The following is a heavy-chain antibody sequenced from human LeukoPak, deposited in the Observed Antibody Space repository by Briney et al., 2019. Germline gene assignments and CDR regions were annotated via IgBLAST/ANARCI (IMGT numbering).Heavy chain of an antibody. CDR1: GFTFDDYG. CDR2: INWNGGST. D-gene: IGHD1-7*01. Sequence: PGGSLRFSCAASGFTFDDYGMSWVRQAPGKGLEWVSGINWNGGSTGYADSVKGRFTISRDNAKNSLYLQMNSLRAEDTALYYCARAGLYNWNYEGTAYFDYWGQGTLVTVSS. J-gene: IGHJ4*02. CDR3: ARAGLYNWNYEGTAYFDY. V-gene: IGHV3-20*04.